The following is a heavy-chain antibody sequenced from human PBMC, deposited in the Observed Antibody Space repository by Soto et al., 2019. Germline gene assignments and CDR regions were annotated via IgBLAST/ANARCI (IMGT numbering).Heavy chain of an antibody. CDR3: AILSSYDPFDT. V-gene: IGHV1-46*01. CDR1: GYTFASYY. Sequence: AVMLSSKASGYTFASYYMHWGRQAPGQGLEWMGIINPSGGSTSYAKKFQGRVTMTRDTSTSTFYMELSSLRSEDTAVYYCAILSSYDPFDTWRQVTMVTVS. CDR2: INPSGGST. D-gene: IGHD6-13*01. J-gene: IGHJ3*02.